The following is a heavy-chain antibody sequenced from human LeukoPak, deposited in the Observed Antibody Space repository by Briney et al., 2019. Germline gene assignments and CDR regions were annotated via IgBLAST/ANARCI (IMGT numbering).Heavy chain of an antibody. CDR3: ARVVTMVRGVITHYWYFDL. CDR1: GLTFSDYY. Sequence: GGSLRLSCAASGLTFSDYYMSWIRQAPGKGLEWVSYISSSSSYTNYADSVKGRFTISRDNAKNSLYLQMNSLRAEDTAVYYCARVVTMVRGVITHYWYFDLWGRGTLVTVSS. CDR2: ISSSSSYT. J-gene: IGHJ2*01. D-gene: IGHD3-10*01. V-gene: IGHV3-11*05.